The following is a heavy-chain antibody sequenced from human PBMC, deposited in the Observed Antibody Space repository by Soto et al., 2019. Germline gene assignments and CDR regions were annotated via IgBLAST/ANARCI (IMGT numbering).Heavy chain of an antibody. Sequence: SETLSLTCAVYGGSFSGYYWSWIRQPPGKGLEWIGEINHSGSTNYNPSLKSRVTISVDTSKNQFSLKLSSVTAADTAVYYCGRWSIAVAGKIDYWGQGTLVTV. CDR1: GGSFSGYY. J-gene: IGHJ4*02. CDR3: GRWSIAVAGKIDY. D-gene: IGHD6-19*01. CDR2: INHSGST. V-gene: IGHV4-34*01.